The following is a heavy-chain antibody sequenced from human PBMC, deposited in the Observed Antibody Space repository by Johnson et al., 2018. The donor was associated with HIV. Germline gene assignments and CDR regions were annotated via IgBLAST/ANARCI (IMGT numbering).Heavy chain of an antibody. V-gene: IGHV3-7*01. CDR2: IKQDGSEK. J-gene: IGHJ3*02. CDR3: AKVGAMVVTPRGEAFYI. D-gene: IGHD4-23*01. CDR1: GFTFRSYW. Sequence: EKLVESGGVLVQPGGSLRLSCVVSGFTFRSYWMTWVRQAPGKGLEWVANIKQDGSEKYYVDSVKGRFTISRDNAKNSLYLQMNGLRAEDTAVYYCAKVGAMVVTPRGEAFYIWGQGTMVTVSS.